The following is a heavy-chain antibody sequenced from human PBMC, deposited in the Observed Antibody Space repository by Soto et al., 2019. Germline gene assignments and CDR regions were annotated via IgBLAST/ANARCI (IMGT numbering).Heavy chain of an antibody. V-gene: IGHV3-30*03. CDR2: ISHDGGTK. CDR3: TRDIHEGPTADWYFDL. CDR1: GFIFSNYG. Sequence: QVQLVESGGGVVQPGRSLRLSCAASGFIFSNYGIYWVRQAPGRGLEWAAVISHDGGTKYYADSVRGRFTISRDNSRNTVYLQMNSLRADDTAVFYCTRDIHEGPTADWYFDLWGRGSLVLVSS. J-gene: IGHJ2*01. D-gene: IGHD1-26*01.